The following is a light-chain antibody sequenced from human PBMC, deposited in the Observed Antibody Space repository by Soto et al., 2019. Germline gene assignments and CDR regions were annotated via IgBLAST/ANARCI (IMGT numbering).Light chain of an antibody. V-gene: IGLV2-8*01. J-gene: IGLJ1*01. CDR2: EVN. CDR1: SSDVGGYNY. CDR3: TSYAGGNNV. Sequence: QSALTQPPSASGSPGQSVNISCTGTSSDVGGYNYVSWYQQHPGKVPKLIIYEVNKRPSGVPDRFSGSKSGNTASLTVSGLQAEDEADYYCTSYAGGNNVFGTGTKVTVL.